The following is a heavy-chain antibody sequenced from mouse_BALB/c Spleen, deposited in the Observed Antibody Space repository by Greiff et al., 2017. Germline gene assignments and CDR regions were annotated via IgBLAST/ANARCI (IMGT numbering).Heavy chain of an antibody. J-gene: IGHJ3*01. CDR3: NAGTGFAY. V-gene: IGHV14-4*02. Sequence: EVQLQQSGAELVRPGASVKLSCTASGFNINDYYMHWVKQRPEQGLEWIGWIDPENGDTEYAPKFQGKATMTADTSSNTAYLQLSSLTSEDTAVYYCNAGTGFAYWGQGTLVTVSA. D-gene: IGHD3-3*01. CDR1: GFNINDYY. CDR2: IDPENGDT.